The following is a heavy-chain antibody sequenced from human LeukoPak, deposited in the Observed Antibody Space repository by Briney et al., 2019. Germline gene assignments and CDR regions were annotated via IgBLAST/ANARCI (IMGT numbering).Heavy chain of an antibody. CDR3: AREHDILTAYCMDV. CDR2: ISAYNGNT. V-gene: IGHV1-18*01. D-gene: IGHD3-9*01. Sequence: AASVKVSCKASGYTFTSYGISWVRQAPGQGLEWMGWISAYNGNTNYAQKLQGRVTMTTDTSTSTAYMELRSLRSEDTAVYFCAREHDILTAYCMDVWGQGTTVTVSS. J-gene: IGHJ6*02. CDR1: GYTFTSYG.